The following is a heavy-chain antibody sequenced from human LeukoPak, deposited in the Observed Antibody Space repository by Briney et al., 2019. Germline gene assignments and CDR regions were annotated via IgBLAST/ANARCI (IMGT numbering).Heavy chain of an antibody. CDR2: ISAYNGNT. D-gene: IGHD1-1*01. V-gene: IGHV1-18*04. CDR3: ARDLANDDGY. Sequence: ASLKLSCAASGYTFSNYGISWVRQAPGQGLEWMGWISAYNGNTNYAHNLQGRVTMTTDTSTNTAYMELRSLTSDDTAVYYCARDLANDDGYWGQGTLVTVSS. CDR1: GYTFSNYG. J-gene: IGHJ4*02.